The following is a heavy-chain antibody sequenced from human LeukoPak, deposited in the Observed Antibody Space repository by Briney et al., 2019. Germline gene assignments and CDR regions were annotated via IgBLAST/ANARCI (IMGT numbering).Heavy chain of an antibody. CDR1: GGSISSKSYY. CDR3: ARQPNGDSGGYFDY. CDR2: KSNSGSS. D-gene: IGHD4-17*01. Sequence: SETLSLTCTVSGGSISSKSYYWGRIRQPPGKGLESIGSKSNSGSSYYNPSLKSRVTMSIDTPNNQFSLKLDSVTAADTAVYFCARQPNGDSGGYFDYWGQGALVTVSS. J-gene: IGHJ4*02. V-gene: IGHV4-39*07.